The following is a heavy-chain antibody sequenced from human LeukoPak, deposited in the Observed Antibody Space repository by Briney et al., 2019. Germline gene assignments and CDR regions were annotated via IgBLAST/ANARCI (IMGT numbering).Heavy chain of an antibody. V-gene: IGHV3-23*01. CDR1: GFTFSSYA. D-gene: IGHD1-26*01. Sequence: GGSLRLSCAASGFTFSSYAMSWVRQAPGKGLEWVSAISGSGGSTYYADSVKGRFTISRDNSKNTLYLQMNSLRAEDTAVYYCAKDASFDSGSYYDPTAYFQHWGQGTLVTVS. CDR3: AKDASFDSGSYYDPTAYFQH. CDR2: ISGSGGST. J-gene: IGHJ1*01.